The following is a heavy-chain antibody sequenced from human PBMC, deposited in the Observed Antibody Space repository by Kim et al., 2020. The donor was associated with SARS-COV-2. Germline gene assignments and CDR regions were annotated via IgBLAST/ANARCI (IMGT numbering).Heavy chain of an antibody. CDR1: GGSMNDYY. Sequence: SETLSLTCSVSGGSMNDYYWSWIRQPPGKGLEWIGSISYSGHINYNPSPKSRVTISIDTSRNQFSLKLTSVTTADTATYHCARASNWNYGPQYSFDSWGQGILVTVSS. CDR2: ISYSGHI. D-gene: IGHD1-7*01. V-gene: IGHV4-59*01. J-gene: IGHJ4*02. CDR3: ARASNWNYGPQYSFDS.